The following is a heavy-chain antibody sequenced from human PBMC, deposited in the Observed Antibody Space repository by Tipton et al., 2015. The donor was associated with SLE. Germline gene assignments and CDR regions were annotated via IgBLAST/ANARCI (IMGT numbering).Heavy chain of an antibody. V-gene: IGHV4-30-4*01. CDR3: ASVTTVTTGWFDP. D-gene: IGHD4-17*01. J-gene: IGHJ5*02. CDR2: LNHSGST. CDR1: GGSISSGDYY. Sequence: TLSLTCTVSGGSISSGDYYWSWIRQPPGKGLEWIGELNHSGSTNYNPSLKSRVTISVDTSKNQFSLKLSSVTAADTAVYYCASVTTVTTGWFDPWGQGTLVTVSS.